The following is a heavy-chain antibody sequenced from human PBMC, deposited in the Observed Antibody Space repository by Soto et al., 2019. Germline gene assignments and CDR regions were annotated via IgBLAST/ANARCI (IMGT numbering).Heavy chain of an antibody. CDR1: GFIFTDYQ. CDR3: AKGGVGSTSNAFDI. Sequence: GGSLRLSCVASGFIFTDYQMHWVRQAPGKGLEWVGTPDHCAKFVEGRFTISRDNSKNTLFLQMNSLRAEDTGVYYCAKGGVGSTSNAFDIWGQGTMVTVSS. D-gene: IGHD1-26*01. CDR2: TPD. J-gene: IGHJ3*02. V-gene: IGHV3-30-3*01.